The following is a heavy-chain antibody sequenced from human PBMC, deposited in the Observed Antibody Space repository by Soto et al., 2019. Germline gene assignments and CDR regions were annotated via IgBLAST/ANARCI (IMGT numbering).Heavy chain of an antibody. D-gene: IGHD2-21*02. Sequence: SGPTLLNPTETLTLTCTVSGFSHTTGKMGVRWIRQPPEKALEWLAVIFSDSERPYSPSLQGRLTISKDTSGSQVVLSMTNVDPVDTATYFCARRCVDSYRFDCALDVWGQGTTVTVSS. CDR3: ARRCVDSYRFDCALDV. V-gene: IGHV2-26*01. CDR1: GFSHTTGKMG. J-gene: IGHJ6*02. CDR2: IFSDSER.